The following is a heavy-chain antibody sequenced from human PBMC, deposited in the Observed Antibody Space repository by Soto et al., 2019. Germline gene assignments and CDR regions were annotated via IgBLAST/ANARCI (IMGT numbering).Heavy chain of an antibody. V-gene: IGHV1-3*01. CDR1: GYTFTSYA. D-gene: IGHD4-17*01. CDR3: TRVFRSGDADWFDP. Sequence: QVQLVQSGAEVKKPGASVKVSCKASGYTFTSYAMHWVRQAPGQRLEWMGWINAGNGNTKYSQKFQGRVTITRDTSARTAYMALSSLRSEDTDVYYCTRVFRSGDADWFDPWGQGTLVTVSS. J-gene: IGHJ5*02. CDR2: INAGNGNT.